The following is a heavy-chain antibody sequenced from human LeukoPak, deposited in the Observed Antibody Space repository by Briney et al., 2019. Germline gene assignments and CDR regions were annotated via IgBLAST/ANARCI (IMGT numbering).Heavy chain of an antibody. CDR1: GFTFSTYW. CDR2: IKPDGSDK. CDR3: AKLDYASGSFFDY. V-gene: IGHV3-7*03. D-gene: IGHD3-10*01. Sequence: PGGSLRLSCAASGFTFSTYWMNWVRQAPGKGLEWVANIKPDGSDKYYVDSVKGRFTISRDISKNTLYLQMNSLRVEDTAVYYCAKLDYASGSFFDYWGQGTLVTLSS. J-gene: IGHJ4*02.